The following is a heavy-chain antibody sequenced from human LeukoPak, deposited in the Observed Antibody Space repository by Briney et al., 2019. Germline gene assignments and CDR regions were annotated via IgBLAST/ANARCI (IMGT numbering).Heavy chain of an antibody. D-gene: IGHD2-15*01. J-gene: IGHJ6*03. CDR2: IRYVGRKT. CDR3: AKDGVLLAPGISWYIDV. CDR1: TFTFSDYG. V-gene: IGHV3-30*02. Sequence: GGSLRPSCIGTTFTFSDYGMNWVRQAPGKGRGGVAFIRYVGRKTYYADSAKGRFTISRDNSKNTLCLEMNSLSAEDTAFFYCAKDGVLLAPGISWYIDVWGRGTTVTVSS.